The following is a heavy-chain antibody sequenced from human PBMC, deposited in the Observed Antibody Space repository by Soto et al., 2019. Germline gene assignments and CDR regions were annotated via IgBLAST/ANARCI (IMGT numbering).Heavy chain of an antibody. V-gene: IGHV4-39*01. CDR1: GGSISSSSYY. D-gene: IGHD3-3*01. CDR2: IYYSGST. Sequence: PSETLSLTCTVSGGSISSSSYYWGWIRQPPGKGLEWIGSIYYSGSTYYNTSLKSRVTISVDTSKNQFSLKLSSVPAADTAVYYCARGNYDFWSGYYTQSLFDYWGQGTLVTVSS. CDR3: ARGNYDFWSGYYTQSLFDY. J-gene: IGHJ4*02.